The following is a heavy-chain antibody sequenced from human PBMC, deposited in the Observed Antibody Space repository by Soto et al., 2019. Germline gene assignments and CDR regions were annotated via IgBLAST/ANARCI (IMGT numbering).Heavy chain of an antibody. CDR3: ARGSDGVWNWFDP. CDR2: IYNSGNT. V-gene: IGHV4-30-2*01. J-gene: IGHJ5*02. Sequence: SSETLSLTCAVSGGSISSGFYSWSWIRQPPGQGLEWIGYIYNSGNTYYNPSLMSRVTISVDRSQNHFSLKLTSVTAADTAVYYCARGSDGVWNWFDPWGQGTQVTVSS. CDR1: GGSISSGFYS. D-gene: IGHD2-21*02.